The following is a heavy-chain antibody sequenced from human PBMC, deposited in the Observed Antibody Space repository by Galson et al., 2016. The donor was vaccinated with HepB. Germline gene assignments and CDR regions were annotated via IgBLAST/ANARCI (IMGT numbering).Heavy chain of an antibody. Sequence: SVKVSCKASGYTFTDNYIHWVRQAPGQGLEWMGIIYPSGDITSSAQKFRGRVTMTSDTSTTTVYMELTNLRSEDTAVYYCARVDQGDYNWFDRWGQGTLVTVAS. J-gene: IGHJ5*02. CDR1: GYTFTDNY. CDR2: IYPSGDIT. D-gene: IGHD4-17*01. V-gene: IGHV1-46*03. CDR3: ARVDQGDYNWFDR.